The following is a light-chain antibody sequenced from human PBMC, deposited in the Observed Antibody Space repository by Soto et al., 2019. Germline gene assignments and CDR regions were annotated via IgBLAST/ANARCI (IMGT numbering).Light chain of an antibody. J-gene: IGLJ1*01. V-gene: IGLV2-14*01. CDR3: NSYTSASTYV. CDR2: EVS. CDR1: SGDIGGYNY. Sequence: QSVLTQPASVSGSPGQSITISCTGTSGDIGGYNYVSWYQHHPGKAPKLMIYEVSYRPSGVSNRFSGSKSGNTASLTISGLQAEDEADYYCNSYTSASTYVFGTGTKVTVL.